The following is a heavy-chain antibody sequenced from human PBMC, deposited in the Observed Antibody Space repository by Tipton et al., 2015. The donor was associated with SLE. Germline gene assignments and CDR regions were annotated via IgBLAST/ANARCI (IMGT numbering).Heavy chain of an antibody. CDR1: GFTFSSYS. CDR3: ARPNCTNGVCYTAGFDY. CDR2: IYHSGST. Sequence: LRLSCAASGFTFSSYSMNWVRQAPGKGLEWIGSIYHSGSTYYNPSLKSRVTISVDTFKNQFSLKLSSVTAADTAVYYCARPNCTNGVCYTAGFDYWGQGTLVTVSS. D-gene: IGHD2-8*01. J-gene: IGHJ4*02. V-gene: IGHV4-38-2*01.